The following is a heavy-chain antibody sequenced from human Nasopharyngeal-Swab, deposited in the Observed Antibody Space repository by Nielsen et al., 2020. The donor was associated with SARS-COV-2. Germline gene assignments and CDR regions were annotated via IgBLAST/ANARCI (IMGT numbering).Heavy chain of an antibody. CDR3: ARVPNRGYFDY. CDR2: INSDGSST. Sequence: GGSLRLSCAASGFTFSSYWMYWVRQAPGKGLVWVSRINSDGSSTSYADSVKGRFTISRDNAKNTLYLQMNSLRAEDTAVYYCARVPNRGYFDYWGQGTLVTVSS. V-gene: IGHV3-74*01. CDR1: GFTFSSYW. J-gene: IGHJ4*02. D-gene: IGHD3-10*01.